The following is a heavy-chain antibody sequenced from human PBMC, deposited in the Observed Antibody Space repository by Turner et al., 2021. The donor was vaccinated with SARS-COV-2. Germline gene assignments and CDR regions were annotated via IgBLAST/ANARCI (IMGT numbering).Heavy chain of an antibody. D-gene: IGHD5-18*01. J-gene: IGHJ6*02. CDR2: ISSSSSTL. V-gene: IGHV3-48*02. CDR3: ARDRRYSYGYGGSNYYYGMDV. CDR1: GFSFSSYS. Sequence: EVQLVESGGGLVQPGGSLRLSCAASGFSFSSYSLNWVRQAPGKGLEWVSYISSSSSTLHYADSVKGRFTSSRDNAKNSLYLQMNSLRDEDTAVYYCARDRRYSYGYGGSNYYYGMDVWGQGTTVTVSS.